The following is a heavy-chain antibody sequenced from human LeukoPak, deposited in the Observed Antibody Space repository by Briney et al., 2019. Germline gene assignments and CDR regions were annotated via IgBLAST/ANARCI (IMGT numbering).Heavy chain of an antibody. J-gene: IGHJ4*02. CDR2: ISSRNSYT. CDR3: ARDSAGYCTGITCRPDDFGY. Sequence: GGSLRLSCAASGFTFSDYYMTWIRQAPGKGLEWVPDISSRNSYTNYADAVKGRFTISRDNAKNSLYLQMNSLRAEDTAVYYCARDSAGYCTGITCRPDDFGYWGQGTLVTVSS. D-gene: IGHD2-8*02. CDR1: GFTFSDYY. V-gene: IGHV3-11*05.